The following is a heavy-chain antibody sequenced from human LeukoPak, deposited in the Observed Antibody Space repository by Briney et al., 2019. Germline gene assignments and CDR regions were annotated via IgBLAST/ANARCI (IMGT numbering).Heavy chain of an antibody. V-gene: IGHV3-66*01. CDR1: GFTVNYNY. CDR2: IYSGGRT. D-gene: IGHD4-23*01. CDR3: ARVKVATTYWFDP. J-gene: IGHJ5*02. Sequence: GGSLRLSCAASGFTVNYNYMSWVRQAPGKGLEWVSVIYSGGRTYYADSVKGRFTISRDNSKNTVYLQMNSLRVEDTAVYYCARVKVATTYWFDPWGQGTLVTVSS.